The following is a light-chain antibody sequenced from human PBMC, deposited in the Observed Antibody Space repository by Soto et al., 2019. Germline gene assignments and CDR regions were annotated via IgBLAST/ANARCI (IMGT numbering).Light chain of an antibody. CDR3: QQFGSSPLLT. CDR1: QSVSSTN. Sequence: EIVLTQSPATLSLSPGERATLSCMASQSVSSTNLAWYQQRPGQAPRLVIFGASNRATGVPDRFSGSGSGTDLTLAISRLEPEDFAAYYCQQFGSSPLLTFGGGTKVDI. J-gene: IGKJ4*01. CDR2: GAS. V-gene: IGKV3-20*01.